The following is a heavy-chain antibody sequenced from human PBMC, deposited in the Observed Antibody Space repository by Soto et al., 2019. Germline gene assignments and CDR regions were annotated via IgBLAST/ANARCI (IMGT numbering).Heavy chain of an antibody. V-gene: IGHV1-18*01. CDR2: IGGFNGNT. CDR1: GYTFNFYG. CDR3: ARIGVSSGHESPDFDS. J-gene: IGHJ4*02. D-gene: IGHD3-16*01. Sequence: EASVKVSCKASGYTFNFYGITWVRQAPGQGLEWMGWIGGFNGNTNYAADLQGRVTMTTDTSTSTAYMELRGLRSDDTAVYYCARIGVSSGHESPDFDSWGQGTLVTVSS.